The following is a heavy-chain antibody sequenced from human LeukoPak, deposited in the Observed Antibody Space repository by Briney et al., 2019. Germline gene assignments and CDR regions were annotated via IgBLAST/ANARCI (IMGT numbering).Heavy chain of an antibody. CDR1: GFTFSSYA. D-gene: IGHD2-15*01. CDR2: ISGSGGST. J-gene: IGHJ5*02. CDR3: ARDPPRVVVAATRDWFDP. Sequence: GGSLRLSCAASGFTFSSYAMSWVRQAPGKGLEWVSAISGSGGSTYYADSVKGRFTISRDNSKNTLYLQMNSLRAEDTAVYYCARDPPRVVVAATRDWFDPWGQGTLVTVSS. V-gene: IGHV3-23*01.